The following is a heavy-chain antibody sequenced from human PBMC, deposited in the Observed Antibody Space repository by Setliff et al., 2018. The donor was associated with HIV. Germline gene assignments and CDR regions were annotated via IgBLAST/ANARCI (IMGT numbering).Heavy chain of an antibody. CDR3: ARDLGSSWYFSH. CDR2: ISPSGRT. CDR1: GGSISTDNW. J-gene: IGHJ4*02. D-gene: IGHD6-13*01. V-gene: IGHV4-4*02. Sequence: PSETLSLTCAVSGGSISTDNWWNWVRQTPGKGLEWIGEISPSGRTNYNPSLKSRVTISVDSSENQFSLKMTSVTAADTAVYYCARDLGSSWYFSHWGQGTLVTVSS.